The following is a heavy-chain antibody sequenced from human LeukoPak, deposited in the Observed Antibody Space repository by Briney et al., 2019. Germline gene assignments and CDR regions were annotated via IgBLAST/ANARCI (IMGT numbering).Heavy chain of an antibody. D-gene: IGHD3-10*01. CDR3: VTGRVRGVISPFDY. J-gene: IGHJ4*02. V-gene: IGHV1-24*01. CDR2: FYPEDGET. Sequence: GASVKVSCKVSGYTLTELSMHSVRQPPGKGLEWMGVFYPEDGETIYAQKFQGRVTMTEDTSTDTAYMELSSLRSEDTAVYYCVTGRVRGVISPFDYWRQGTLVSVSS. CDR1: GYTLTELS.